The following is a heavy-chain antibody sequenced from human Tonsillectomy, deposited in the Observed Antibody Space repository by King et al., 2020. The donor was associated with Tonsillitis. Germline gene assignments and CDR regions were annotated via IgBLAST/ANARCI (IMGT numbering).Heavy chain of an antibody. CDR3: AKDSGYSSGSYYYRDV. D-gene: IGHD6-19*01. V-gene: IGHV3-43*02. CDR1: GFTFDDYA. Sequence: EVQLVESGGGVVQPGGSLRLSCAASGFTFDDYAMHWVRQPPGKGLEWVSLITGDGGNTDYADSVKGRFAISRDNSKNSLYLQMNSLGIEDSALYYCAKDSGYSSGSYYYRDVWGKGTTVTVSS. CDR2: ITGDGGNT. J-gene: IGHJ6*03.